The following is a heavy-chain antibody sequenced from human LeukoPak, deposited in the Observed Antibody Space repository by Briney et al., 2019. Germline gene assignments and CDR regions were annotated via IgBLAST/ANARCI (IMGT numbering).Heavy chain of an antibody. CDR2: IKEDGSER. CDR1: GFTFSNLW. Sequence: GGSLRLSCAAYGFTFSNLWMHWVRQASGKGLEWVANIKEDGSERYYVDSVKGRFSISRDNAKNSLFLQMNNLRVEDTAVYYCARALSTWGQGTLVTVSS. CDR3: ARALST. V-gene: IGHV3-7*03. J-gene: IGHJ4*02. D-gene: IGHD2/OR15-2a*01.